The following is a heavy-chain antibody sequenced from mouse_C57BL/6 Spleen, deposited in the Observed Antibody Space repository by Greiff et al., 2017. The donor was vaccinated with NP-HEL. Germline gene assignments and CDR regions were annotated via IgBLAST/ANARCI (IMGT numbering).Heavy chain of an antibody. CDR2: IDPNSGGT. J-gene: IGHJ2*01. D-gene: IGHD2-4*01. CDR3: ARFYYDYSAWFAY. Sequence: VQLQQPGAELVKPGASVKLSCKASGYTFTSYWMHWVKQRPGRGLEWMGRIDPNSGGTKYNEKFKSKATLTVDKPSSTAYMQLSSLTSEDSAVYYCARFYYDYSAWFAYWGQGTTLTVSS. CDR1: GYTFTSYW. V-gene: IGHV1-72*01.